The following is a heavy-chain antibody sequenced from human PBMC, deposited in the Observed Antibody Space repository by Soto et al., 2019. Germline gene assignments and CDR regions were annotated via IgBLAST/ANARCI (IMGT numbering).Heavy chain of an antibody. CDR1: GGSFSGYY. Sequence: QVQLQQWGAGLLKPSETLSLTCAVYGGSFSGYYWSWIRQPPGKGLEWIGEINHSGSTNYNPSLKSRVTISVDTSKNQFSLKLSSVTAADTAVYYCARVGIVVVPAATGDDAFDIWGQGTMVTVSS. CDR2: INHSGST. V-gene: IGHV4-34*01. CDR3: ARVGIVVVPAATGDDAFDI. J-gene: IGHJ3*02. D-gene: IGHD2-2*01.